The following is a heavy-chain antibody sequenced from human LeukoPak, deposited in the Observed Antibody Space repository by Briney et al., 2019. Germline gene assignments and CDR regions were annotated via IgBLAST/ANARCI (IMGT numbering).Heavy chain of an antibody. V-gene: IGHV3-23*01. Sequence: GGSLRLSCAASGFTFSAYAMSWVRQAPGKGLEWVSAISEDGGARLYADSVKGRFTISGDNSENTVSLQVNSLRAGDTAVYFCAKESLPHRGYYFDSWGRGTLITVSS. D-gene: IGHD3-22*01. CDR2: ISEDGGAR. CDR1: GFTFSAYA. CDR3: AKESLPHRGYYFDS. J-gene: IGHJ4*02.